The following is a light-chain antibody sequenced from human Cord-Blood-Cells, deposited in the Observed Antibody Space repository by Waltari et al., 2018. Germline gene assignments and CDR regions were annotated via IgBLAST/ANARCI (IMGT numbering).Light chain of an antibody. CDR1: SSDVGGYHH. V-gene: IGLV2-11*01. CDR3: CSYAGSYTYV. J-gene: IGLJ1*01. Sequence: QSALTQPRSVSGSPVQSVTISCTGTSSDVGGYHHFSWYQQHPGKPPKLMIYDVSKRPSGVPDRFSGSKSGNTASLTISGLQAEDEADYYCCSYAGSYTYVFGTGTKVTVL. CDR2: DVS.